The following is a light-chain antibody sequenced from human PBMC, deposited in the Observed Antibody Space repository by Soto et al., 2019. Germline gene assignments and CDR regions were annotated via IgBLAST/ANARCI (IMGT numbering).Light chain of an antibody. V-gene: IGKV1D-12*01. J-gene: IGKJ4*01. CDR3: QQANSFPFT. Sequence: DIQMTQSPSSASASVGDRVTITCRVSQGISSWLGWYQQKPGKAPKLLIYAASSLQSGVPSRFSGSGSGTDFTLTISSLQPEDFATYYCQQANSFPFTFGGGTKVEIK. CDR1: QGISSW. CDR2: AAS.